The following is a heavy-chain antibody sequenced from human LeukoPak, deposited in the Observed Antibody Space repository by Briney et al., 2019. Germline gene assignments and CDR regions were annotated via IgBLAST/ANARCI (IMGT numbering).Heavy chain of an antibody. Sequence: KVSCKASGYTFTDYYMHWVRQMPGKGLEWMGIIYPGDSDTRYSPSFQGQVTISADKSISTAYLQWSSLKASDTAMYYCAMGSVPYYFDYWGQGTLVTVSS. J-gene: IGHJ4*02. CDR1: GYTFTDYY. CDR3: AMGSVPYYFDY. CDR2: IYPGDSDT. D-gene: IGHD2-8*02. V-gene: IGHV5-51*01.